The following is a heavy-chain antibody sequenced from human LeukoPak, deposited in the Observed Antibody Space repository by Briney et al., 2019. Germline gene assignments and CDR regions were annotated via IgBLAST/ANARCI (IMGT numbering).Heavy chain of an antibody. J-gene: IGHJ6*04. CDR3: ARDPYGDYYYGMDV. CDR1: GFTFSSYW. D-gene: IGHD4-17*01. Sequence: QAGGSLRLSCAASGFTFSSYWMSWVRQAPGKGLEWVANIKQDRSEKYYVDSVKGRFTISRDNAKNSLYLQMNSLRAEDTAVYYCARDPYGDYYYGMDVWGKGTTVTVSS. CDR2: IKQDRSEK. V-gene: IGHV3-7*03.